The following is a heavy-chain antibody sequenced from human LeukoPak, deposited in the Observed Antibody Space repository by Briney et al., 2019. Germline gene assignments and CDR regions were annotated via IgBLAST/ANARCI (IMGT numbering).Heavy chain of an antibody. V-gene: IGHV1-2*02. CDR2: INPNRGGT. CDR1: GYTFTGYY. Sequence: GASVKVSCKASGYTFTGYYMHWVRQAPGQGLEWMGWINPNRGGTNYAQKFQGRVTMTRDTSISTAYMELSRLRSDDTAVYYCALLWFGELFVGYWGQGTLVTVSS. D-gene: IGHD3-10*01. J-gene: IGHJ4*02. CDR3: ALLWFGELFVGY.